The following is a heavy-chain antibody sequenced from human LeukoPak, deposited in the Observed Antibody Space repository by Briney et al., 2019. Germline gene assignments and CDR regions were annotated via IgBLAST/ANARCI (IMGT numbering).Heavy chain of an antibody. V-gene: IGHV4-4*07. CDR2: VYSSGTT. CDR3: ARGRYCTTTSCTYWYFDL. CDR1: GGSISSYY. J-gene: IGHJ2*01. D-gene: IGHD2-2*01. Sequence: SETLSLTCTVSGGSISSYYWNWIRQPAGEGLEWLGRVYSSGTTNYNPSLQSRVTMSVDSSKNEFSLKLNSVTAADTAVYYCARGRYCTTTSCTYWYFDLWGRGTLVTVSS.